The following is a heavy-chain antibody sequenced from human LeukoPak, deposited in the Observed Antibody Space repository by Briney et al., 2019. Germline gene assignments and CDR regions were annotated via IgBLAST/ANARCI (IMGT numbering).Heavy chain of an antibody. CDR1: GFTVSSNY. CDR2: IYSGGST. J-gene: IGHJ3*02. CDR3: ARAPTTIVGANRVFFDI. D-gene: IGHD1-26*01. Sequence: GGSLRLSCAASGFTVSSNYMSWVRQAPGKGLEWVSVIYSGGSTYYADSVKGRFTISRDNSKNTLYLQMNSLRAEDTAVYYCARAPTTIVGANRVFFDIWGQGTMVTVSS. V-gene: IGHV3-66*01.